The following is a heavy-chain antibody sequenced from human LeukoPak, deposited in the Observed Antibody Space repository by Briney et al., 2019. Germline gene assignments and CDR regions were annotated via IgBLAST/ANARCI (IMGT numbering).Heavy chain of an antibody. J-gene: IGHJ4*02. CDR2: IYHSETT. Sequence: SETLSLTCAVSGGSINSSRWWSWVRQPPGKGLEWIGEIYHSETTNYNSSLKSRVTISVDKSKNQFSLKLSSVTAADTAVYYCATTGPLVGSDYYFDYWGQGTLVTVSS. D-gene: IGHD5-12*01. V-gene: IGHV4-4*02. CDR3: ATTGPLVGSDYYFDY. CDR1: GGSINSSRW.